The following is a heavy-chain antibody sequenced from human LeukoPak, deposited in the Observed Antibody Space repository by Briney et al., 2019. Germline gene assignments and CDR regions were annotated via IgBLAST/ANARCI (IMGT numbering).Heavy chain of an antibody. V-gene: IGHV1-2*02. CDR3: ARGGGAPHYDILTGYYY. CDR2: INPNSGGT. Sequence: ASVKVSCKASGYTFTGYYMHWVRQAPGQGLEWMGWINPNSGGTNYAQKFQGRVTMTRDTSISTAYMELSSLRSEDTAVYYCARGGGAPHYDILTGYYYWGQGTLVTVSS. D-gene: IGHD3-9*01. CDR1: GYTFTGYY. J-gene: IGHJ4*02.